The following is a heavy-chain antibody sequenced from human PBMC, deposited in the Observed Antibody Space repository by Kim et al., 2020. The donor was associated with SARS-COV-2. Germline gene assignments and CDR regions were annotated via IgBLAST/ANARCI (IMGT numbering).Heavy chain of an antibody. D-gene: IGHD1-26*01. J-gene: IGHJ1*01. CDR1: GFTFDDYT. CDR3: AKGLGRVGATTGYFQH. CDR2: ISWDGGST. V-gene: IGHV3-43*01. Sequence: GGSLRLSCAASGFTFDDYTMHWVRQAPGKGQEWVSLISWDGGSTYYADSVKGRFTISRDNSKNSLYLQMTSLRTEDSALYYCAKGLGRVGATTGYFQHWGQGTLDTVSS.